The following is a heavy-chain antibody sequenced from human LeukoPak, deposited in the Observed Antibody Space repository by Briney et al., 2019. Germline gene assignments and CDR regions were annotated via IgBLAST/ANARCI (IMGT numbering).Heavy chain of an antibody. J-gene: IGHJ3*02. CDR3: ARGGVLVVTKGAFDI. CDR1: GYSISSGFY. V-gene: IGHV4-38-2*02. D-gene: IGHD4-23*01. Sequence: SETLSLTCTVSGYSISSGFYWGWIRQPPGKGLEWIGTIHHFGSTYYSASLKSRVTISVDTSKNQFSLKLSSVTAADTALYYCARGGVLVVTKGAFDIWGQGTVVTVSS. CDR2: IHHFGST.